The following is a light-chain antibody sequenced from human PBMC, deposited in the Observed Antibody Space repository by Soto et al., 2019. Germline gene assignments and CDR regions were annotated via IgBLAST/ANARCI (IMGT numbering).Light chain of an antibody. V-gene: IGLV2-14*01. Sequence: QSVLTQPASVSGSPGQSITISCTGTSSDVGGYNYVSWYQQNPGKAPKLMIYEVSNRPSGVSNRFSGSKSGNTASLTISGLQAEDEADYYCSSYISSSIDYVFGTGTKLTVL. CDR1: SSDVGGYNY. CDR2: EVS. CDR3: SSYISSSIDYV. J-gene: IGLJ1*01.